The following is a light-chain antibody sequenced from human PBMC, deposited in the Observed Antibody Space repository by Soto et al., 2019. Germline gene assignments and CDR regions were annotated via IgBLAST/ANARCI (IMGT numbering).Light chain of an antibody. Sequence: DIQMTQSPSTLSASVGDGVTVTSRASQDISRSLAWYQQKPGQAPKLLMYQASNLEREVPSKFSGSGSGPEFTLTISSLQPDDFATYYCQQYKRYSPYTFGQGTKLEI. V-gene: IGKV1-5*03. CDR1: QDISRS. CDR3: QQYKRYSPYT. CDR2: QAS. J-gene: IGKJ2*01.